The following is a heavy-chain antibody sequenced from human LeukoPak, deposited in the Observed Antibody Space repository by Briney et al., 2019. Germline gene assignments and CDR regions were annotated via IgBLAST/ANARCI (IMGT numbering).Heavy chain of an antibody. V-gene: IGHV1-2*02. Sequence: GASVKVSCKASGYTFTGYYMHWVRQAPGQGLGWMGWINPNSGGTNYAQKFQGRVTMTRDTSISTAYMELSRLRSDDTAVYYCAREDIVVVPAATPAYYYYYYMDVWGKGTTVTVSS. D-gene: IGHD2-2*01. CDR2: INPNSGGT. CDR3: AREDIVVVPAATPAYYYYYYMDV. J-gene: IGHJ6*03. CDR1: GYTFTGYY.